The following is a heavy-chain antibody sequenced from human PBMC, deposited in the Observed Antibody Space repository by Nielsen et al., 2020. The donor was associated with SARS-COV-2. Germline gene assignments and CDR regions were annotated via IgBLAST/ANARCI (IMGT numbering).Heavy chain of an antibody. V-gene: IGHV2-26*01. CDR1: GFSLSNARMG. CDR2: IFSNDEK. J-gene: IGHJ4*02. CDR3: ARILSSRVVVAAKAKTFHFDY. D-gene: IGHD2-15*01. Sequence: SGPTLVKPTETLTLTCTVSGFSLSNARMGVSWIRQPPGKALEWLAHIFSNDEKSYSTSLKSRLTISKDTSKSQVVLTMTNMDPVDTATYYCARILSSRVVVAAKAKTFHFDYWGQGTLVTVSS.